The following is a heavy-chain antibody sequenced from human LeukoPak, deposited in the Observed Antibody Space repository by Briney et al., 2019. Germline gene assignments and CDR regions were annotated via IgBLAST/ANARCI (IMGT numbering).Heavy chain of an antibody. J-gene: IGHJ4*02. Sequence: PSETLSLTCTVSGGSISSDYWSWIRQPPGKGLEWIGEINHSGSTNYNPSLKSRVTISVDTSKNQFSLRLTSVTAADTAVYYCASGTTGNFDDWGQGTLVTVSS. V-gene: IGHV4-34*01. CDR3: ASGTTGNFDD. CDR2: INHSGST. D-gene: IGHD4-17*01. CDR1: GGSISSDY.